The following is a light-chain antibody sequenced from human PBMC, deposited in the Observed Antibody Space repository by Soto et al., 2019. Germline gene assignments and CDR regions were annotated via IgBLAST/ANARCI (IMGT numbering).Light chain of an antibody. CDR2: DAS. CDR1: QSISSY. Sequence: DIQMTQSPSSLSASVGDRVTITCRASQSISSYLNWYQQKPGKAPKLLIYDASSLESGVPSRFSGSGSGTEFTLTISSLQPDDFATYYCQQYHTSSITFGQGTRLEIK. V-gene: IGKV1-5*01. J-gene: IGKJ5*01. CDR3: QQYHTSSIT.